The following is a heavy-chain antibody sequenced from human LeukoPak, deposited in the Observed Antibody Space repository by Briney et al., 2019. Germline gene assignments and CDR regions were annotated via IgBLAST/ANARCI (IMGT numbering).Heavy chain of an antibody. CDR1: GGSISSYY. V-gene: IGHV4-59*01. CDR3: ARDPSEAILDLDY. CDR2: IYYSGGT. Sequence: SETLSLTCTVSGGSISSYYWSWIRQPPGKGLEWIGYIYYSGGTNYNPSLKSRVTISVDTSKNQFSLKLSSVTAADTAVYYCARDPSEAILDLDYWGQGTLVTVSS. J-gene: IGHJ4*02.